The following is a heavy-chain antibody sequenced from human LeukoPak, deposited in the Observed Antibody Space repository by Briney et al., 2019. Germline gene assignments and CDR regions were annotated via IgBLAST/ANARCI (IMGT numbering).Heavy chain of an antibody. D-gene: IGHD2-15*01. CDR2: INPSGGST. Sequence: ASVKVSRKASGYTFTSYYMHWVRQAPGQGLEWMGIINPSGGSTSYAQKFQGRVTMTRDMSTSTVYMELSSLRSEDTAVYYCARDRKVEDIVVVVAAISYWFDPWGQGTLVTVSS. CDR1: GYTFTSYY. CDR3: ARDRKVEDIVVVVAAISYWFDP. J-gene: IGHJ5*02. V-gene: IGHV1-46*01.